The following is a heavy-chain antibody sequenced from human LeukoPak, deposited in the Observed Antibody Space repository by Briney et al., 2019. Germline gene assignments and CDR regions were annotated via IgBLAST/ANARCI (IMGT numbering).Heavy chain of an antibody. D-gene: IGHD3-10*01. CDR2: INPDSGVT. V-gene: IGHV1-2*02. Sequence: ASVKVSCKASGYTFSDYYMHWVRQAPGQGLEWMGWINPDSGVTNHAQKFEGRVTMTRDTSISTVYMELSRLRSDDTAVYYCARAMVEYHYGMGVWGQGTTVTVSS. J-gene: IGHJ6*02. CDR3: ARAMVEYHYGMGV. CDR1: GYTFSDYY.